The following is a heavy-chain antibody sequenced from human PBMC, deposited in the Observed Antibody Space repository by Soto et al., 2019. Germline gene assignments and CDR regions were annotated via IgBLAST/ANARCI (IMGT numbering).Heavy chain of an antibody. V-gene: IGHV4-31*03. D-gene: IGHD3-3*01. J-gene: IGHJ6*03. CDR1: GGSISSGGYY. CDR2: IYYRGST. CDR3: AGGRSDFWSGSNHYYYMDV. Sequence: QVQLQESGPGLVKPSQTLSLTCTVSGGSISSGGYYWSWIRQPPGKGLEWIGYIYYRGSTYYNPYLKSRVTISVDASKNQFSLQLSSVTAAATAVYYCAGGRSDFWSGSNHYYYMDVWGKGTTVTVSS.